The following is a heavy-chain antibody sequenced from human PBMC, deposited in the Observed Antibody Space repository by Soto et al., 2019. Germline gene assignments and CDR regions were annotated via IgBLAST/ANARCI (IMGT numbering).Heavy chain of an antibody. D-gene: IGHD6-6*01. V-gene: IGHV3-23*01. CDR3: AKDPLSLPSSSSSGYYYYYYMDV. CDR1: GFTFSSYA. Sequence: GVLRLSCAASGFTFSSYAMSWVRQAPGKGLEWVSAISGSGGSTYYADSVKGRFTISRDNSKNTLYLQMNSLRAEDTAVYYCAKDPLSLPSSSSSGYYYYYYMDVWGKGTTVTVSS. J-gene: IGHJ6*03. CDR2: ISGSGGST.